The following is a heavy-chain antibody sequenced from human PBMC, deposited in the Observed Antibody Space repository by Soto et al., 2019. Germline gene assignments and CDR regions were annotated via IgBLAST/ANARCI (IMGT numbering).Heavy chain of an antibody. D-gene: IGHD6-13*01. CDR1: GFSFSSYEM. J-gene: IGHJ4*02. V-gene: IGHV4-4*02. Sequence: VQVVESGGGFVQPGGSLRLSCAASGFSFSSYEMNWVRQAPGKGLEWIGEIYHSGSTNYNPSLRSRVTISLDKSKKQFSLKLNSVTAADTAVYYCARGWGIVAACSDYWGQGTLVTVSS. CDR3: ARGWGIVAACSDY. CDR2: IYHSGST.